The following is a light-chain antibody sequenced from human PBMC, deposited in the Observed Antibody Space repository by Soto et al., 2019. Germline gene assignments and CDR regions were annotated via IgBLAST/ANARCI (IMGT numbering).Light chain of an antibody. CDR2: QDS. J-gene: IGLJ2*01. CDR3: QAWDSSTVV. CDR1: KLGDKY. V-gene: IGLV3-1*01. Sequence: SYELPQPPSVSVSPGQTASITCSGDKLGDKYACWYQQKPGQSPVLGIYQDSKRTSGIPERFSGSNSGNTATLTISGTQAMDEADYYCQAWDSSTVVFGGGTKLTVL.